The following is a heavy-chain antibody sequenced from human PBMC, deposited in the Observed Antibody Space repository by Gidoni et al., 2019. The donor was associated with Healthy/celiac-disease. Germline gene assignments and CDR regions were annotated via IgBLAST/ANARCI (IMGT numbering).Heavy chain of an antibody. Sequence: EVQLVESGGGLIQPGGSLRLSCAASGFTVSSNYMSWVRQAPGKGLEWVSVIYSGGSTYYADSVKGRFTISRDNSKNTLYLQMNSLRAEDTAVYYCASTSRYRSGWADYWGQGTLVTVSS. CDR2: IYSGGST. V-gene: IGHV3-53*01. D-gene: IGHD6-19*01. J-gene: IGHJ4*02. CDR3: ASTSRYRSGWADY. CDR1: GFTVSSNY.